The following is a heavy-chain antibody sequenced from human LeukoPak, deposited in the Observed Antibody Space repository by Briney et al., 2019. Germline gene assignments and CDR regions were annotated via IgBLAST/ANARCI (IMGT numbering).Heavy chain of an antibody. CDR2: ISSSSSYI. D-gene: IGHD3-16*01. CDR1: GFTFSSYS. Sequence: GGSLRLSCAASGFTFSSYSMNWVRQAPGKGLEWVSSISSSSSYIYYADSVKGRFTISRDNAKNSLYLQMNTLRAEDTAMYYCAKDAQPRSRWFDPWGQGTLVTVSS. V-gene: IGHV3-21*04. CDR3: AKDAQPRSRWFDP. J-gene: IGHJ5*02.